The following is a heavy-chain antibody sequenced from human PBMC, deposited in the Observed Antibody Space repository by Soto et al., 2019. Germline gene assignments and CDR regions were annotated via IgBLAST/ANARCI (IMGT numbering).Heavy chain of an antibody. Sequence: VGSLRLSCAASGFTFSSYAMHWVRQAPGKGLEWVAVISYDGSNKYYADSVKGRFTISRDNSKNTLYLQMNSLRAEDTAVYYCARVSSRGGNYYYYGMDVWGQGTTVTVSS. CDR3: ARVSSRGGNYYYYGMDV. CDR1: GFTFSSYA. V-gene: IGHV3-30-3*01. D-gene: IGHD6-13*01. CDR2: ISYDGSNK. J-gene: IGHJ6*02.